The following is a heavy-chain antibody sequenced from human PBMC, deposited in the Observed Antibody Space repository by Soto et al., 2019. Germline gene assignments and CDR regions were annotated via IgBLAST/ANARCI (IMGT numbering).Heavy chain of an antibody. Sequence: GGSLRLSCTGSGFTFSSYAMHWVRLAPGKGLEWVAVVSYDGSIENYADSVKGRFTISRDNSKNTVFLQMNSLRVEDTAVYYCAQDVYYYDDSLNDAWGQGPLVTVSS. CDR3: AQDVYYYDDSLNDA. CDR1: GFTFSSYA. V-gene: IGHV3-30*04. J-gene: IGHJ5*02. D-gene: IGHD3-22*01. CDR2: VSYDGSIE.